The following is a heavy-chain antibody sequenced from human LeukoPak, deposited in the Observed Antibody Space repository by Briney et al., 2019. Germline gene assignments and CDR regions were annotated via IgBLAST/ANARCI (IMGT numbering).Heavy chain of an antibody. V-gene: IGHV3-23*01. CDR3: AKDRAQQLVLDF. D-gene: IGHD6-13*01. CDR2: IIGSGSST. J-gene: IGHJ4*02. CDR1: GFTFSSYA. Sequence: GGSLRLSCAASGFTFSSYAMSWVRQAPGKGLEWVSAIIGSGSSTYYADSVKGRFTISRDNSKNTLFLQMNSMRAEDTAVYYCAKDRAQQLVLDFWGQGTLVTVSS.